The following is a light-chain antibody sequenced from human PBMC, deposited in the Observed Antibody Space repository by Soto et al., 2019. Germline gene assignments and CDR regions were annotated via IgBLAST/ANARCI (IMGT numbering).Light chain of an antibody. V-gene: IGKV1-5*01. CDR3: QRYNSY. Sequence: DIQMTQSPSTLSASVGDRVTITCRASQSISSWLAWYQQKPGKAPKLLIYDASSLKSGVPSRFSGSGSGTEFTLTISSLQPDDFAPYYCQRYNSYFGPGTKLEIK. CDR2: DAS. J-gene: IGKJ2*01. CDR1: QSISSW.